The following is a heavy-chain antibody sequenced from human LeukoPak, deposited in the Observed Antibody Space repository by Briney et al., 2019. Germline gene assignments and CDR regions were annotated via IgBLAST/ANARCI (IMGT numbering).Heavy chain of an antibody. CDR3: ARGEWSTPYTSPSY. CDR1: GDSISSTNYY. Sequence: SETLPLTCTVSGDSISSTNYYWGWIRQPPGTGLEWIGSIYYSGSTYYNPSLESRVTISVDTSKNQFSLKLSSVTAADTAVYYCARGEWSTPYTSPSYWGQGTLVTVSS. CDR2: IYYSGST. V-gene: IGHV4-39*01. J-gene: IGHJ4*02. D-gene: IGHD2-8*01.